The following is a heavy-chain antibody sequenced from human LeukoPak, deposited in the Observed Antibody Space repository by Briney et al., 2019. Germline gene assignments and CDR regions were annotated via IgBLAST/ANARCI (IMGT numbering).Heavy chain of an antibody. CDR1: GYTFTSYY. CDR3: ARDLCSGGSCYSVGIDY. V-gene: IGHV1-46*01. J-gene: IGHJ4*02. CDR2: INPSGGST. Sequence: ASSKVSCKASGYTFTSYYMHWVRQAPGQALEWMGIINPSGGSTSYAQKFQGRVTMTRDTSTSTVYMELSSLRSEDTAVYYCARDLCSGGSCYSVGIDYWGQGTLVTVSS. D-gene: IGHD2-15*01.